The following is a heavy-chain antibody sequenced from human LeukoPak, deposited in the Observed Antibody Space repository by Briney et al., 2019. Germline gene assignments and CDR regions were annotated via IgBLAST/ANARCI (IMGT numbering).Heavy chain of an antibody. Sequence: SETLSLTCTVSGGSISSSSYYWGWIRQPPGKGLEWIGSIYYSGSTYYNPSLKSRVTIPVDTSKNQFSLKLSSVTAADTAVYYCASLVVGNYYYYGMDVWGQGTTVTVSS. D-gene: IGHD1-26*01. CDR2: IYYSGST. CDR3: ASLVVGNYYYYGMDV. CDR1: GGSISSSSYY. J-gene: IGHJ6*02. V-gene: IGHV4-39*07.